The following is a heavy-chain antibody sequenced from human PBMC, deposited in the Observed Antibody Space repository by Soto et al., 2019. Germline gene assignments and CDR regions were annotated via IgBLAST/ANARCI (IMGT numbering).Heavy chain of an antibody. J-gene: IGHJ4*02. V-gene: IGHV1-18*01. D-gene: IGHD3-10*01. CDR2: ISPHNVNT. CDR3: ARVPGTMAAFDY. CDR1: GYSFSTYG. Sequence: GASVKVSCKTSGYSFSTYGVNWVRQAPGQGLEWMGWISPHNVNTKFAQKLQGRVSMTTDTSTSTAYMELRSLRADDTAVYFCARVPGTMAAFDYWGQGTQVTVSS.